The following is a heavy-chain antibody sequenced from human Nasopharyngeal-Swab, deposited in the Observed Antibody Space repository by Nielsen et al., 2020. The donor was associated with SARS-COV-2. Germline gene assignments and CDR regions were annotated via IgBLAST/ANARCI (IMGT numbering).Heavy chain of an antibody. CDR1: GFTLTNYA. J-gene: IGHJ4*02. CDR3: ATGIVGATVALDF. CDR2: ISYDDSNR. V-gene: IGHV3-30*03. D-gene: IGHD1-26*01. Sequence: GESLKISCAASGFTLTNYAMHWVRQAPGKGLEWVAVISYDDSNRSYADSVKGRFTISRDNSKNTLYLQLNSLRTDDTAVYYCATGIVGATVALDFWGQGTLVTVSS.